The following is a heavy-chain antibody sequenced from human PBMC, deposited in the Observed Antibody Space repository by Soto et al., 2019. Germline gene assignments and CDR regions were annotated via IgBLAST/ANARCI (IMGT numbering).Heavy chain of an antibody. CDR1: GGSISSGDYY. CDR2: IYYSGST. J-gene: IGHJ5*02. Sequence: PSETLSLTCTVSGGSISSGDYYWSWIRQPPGKGLEWIGYIYYSGSTYYNPSLKSRVTISVDTSKNQFSLKLSSVTAADTAVYYCARDPSAAGWFDPWGQGTLVTVSS. CDR3: ARDPSAAGWFDP. V-gene: IGHV4-30-4*02. D-gene: IGHD6-13*01.